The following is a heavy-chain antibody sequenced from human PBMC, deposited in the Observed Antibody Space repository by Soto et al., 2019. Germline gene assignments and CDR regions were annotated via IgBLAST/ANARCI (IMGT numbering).Heavy chain of an antibody. V-gene: IGHV4-34*01. CDR1: GGSFSGYY. D-gene: IGHD3-22*01. CDR2: INHSGST. J-gene: IGHJ6*02. CDR3: ARSRYYCESSGYYGTYYFGMDV. Sequence: SETLSLTCAVYGGSFSGYYWSWIRQPPGKGPEWIGEINHSGSTNYNPSLKSRVTISVDTSKNQFSLKLSSVTAADTAVYYCARSRYYCESSGYYGTYYFGMDVWGQGTTVTFSS.